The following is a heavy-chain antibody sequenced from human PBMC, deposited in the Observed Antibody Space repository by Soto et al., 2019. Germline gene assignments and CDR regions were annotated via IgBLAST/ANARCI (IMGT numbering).Heavy chain of an antibody. D-gene: IGHD1-26*01. V-gene: IGHV1-8*01. Sequence: QVQLVQSGAEVKKPGASVKVSCKASGYTFTSYDINWVRQATGQGLEWMGWMNPNSGNTGYAQKFQGRVTMTRNTSRSTAYMERSSLRSEDTAVYYCARVMRVGATAYYFDYWGQGTLVTVSS. CDR1: GYTFTSYD. CDR3: ARVMRVGATAYYFDY. CDR2: MNPNSGNT. J-gene: IGHJ4*02.